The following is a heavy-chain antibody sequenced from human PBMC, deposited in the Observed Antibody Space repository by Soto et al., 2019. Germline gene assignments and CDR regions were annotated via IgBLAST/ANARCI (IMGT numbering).Heavy chain of an antibody. V-gene: IGHV3-23*01. Sequence: VQLLQSGGGLVQPGGSLRLSCAAYGFTFSSYAMRWVRQAPGKGMEWLLAISCSGGSTYYADSVKGRFTISSDNSKNTLYLQLNGPRAEDTAVDHCARRGSGSYYDYWGEGTLVTVSS. J-gene: IGHJ4*02. CDR2: ISCSGGST. D-gene: IGHD1-26*01. CDR1: GFTFSSYA. CDR3: ARRGSGSYYDY.